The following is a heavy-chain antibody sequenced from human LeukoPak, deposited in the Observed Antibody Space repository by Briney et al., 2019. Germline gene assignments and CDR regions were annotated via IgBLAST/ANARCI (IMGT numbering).Heavy chain of an antibody. V-gene: IGHV3-20*04. J-gene: IGHJ4*02. Sequence: GGSLRLSCAASGFTFDDYGMSWVRQALGKGLEWVSGINWNGGSTGYADSVKGRFTISRDNAQNSLYLQMNSLRAEDTALYYCARGSGDARAIDYWGQGTLVTVSS. CDR2: INWNGGST. CDR3: ARGSGDARAIDY. CDR1: GFTFDDYG. D-gene: IGHD6-25*01.